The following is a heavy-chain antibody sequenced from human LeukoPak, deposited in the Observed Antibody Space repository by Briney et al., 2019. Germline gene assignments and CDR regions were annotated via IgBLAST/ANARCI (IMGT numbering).Heavy chain of an antibody. Sequence: GGSLRLSCSASGFTFSSYWMTWVRQAPGKGLEWVASIKQDGNEKYYVDSVKGRFTISRGNARNSLYLQMSSLRADDTAVYYCARDGACRIYDYWGQGTLVTVSS. V-gene: IGHV3-7*01. CDR2: IKQDGNEK. CDR1: GFTFSSYW. CDR3: ARDGACRIYDY. D-gene: IGHD2-8*01. J-gene: IGHJ4*02.